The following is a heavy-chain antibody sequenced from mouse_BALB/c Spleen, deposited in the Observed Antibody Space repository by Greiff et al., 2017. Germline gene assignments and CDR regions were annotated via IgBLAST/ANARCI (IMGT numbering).Heavy chain of an antibody. V-gene: IGHV7-3*02. CDR1: GFTFTDYY. Sequence: EVMLVESGGGLVQPGGSLRLSCATSGFTFTDYYMSWVRQPPGKALEWLGFIRNKANGYTTEYSASVKGRFTISRDNSQSILYLLMNTLRAEDSATYYCAREAYRYDGPYWGQGTTLTVSS. J-gene: IGHJ2*01. CDR2: IRNKANGYTT. CDR3: AREAYRYDGPY. D-gene: IGHD2-14*01.